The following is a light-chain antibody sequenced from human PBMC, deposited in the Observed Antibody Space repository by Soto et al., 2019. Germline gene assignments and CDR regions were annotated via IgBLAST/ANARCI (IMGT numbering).Light chain of an antibody. Sequence: DIQMTQSPSTLSASVGDRVTITCRASQTINDWLAWYQLKPGKAQKLLIPDVYNLESGVQSRFGGSGSGTEFTLTISSLQPDDFATYYCQQYNTYPWTFGQGTKVDIK. V-gene: IGKV1-5*01. J-gene: IGKJ1*01. CDR3: QQYNTYPWT. CDR2: DVY. CDR1: QTINDW.